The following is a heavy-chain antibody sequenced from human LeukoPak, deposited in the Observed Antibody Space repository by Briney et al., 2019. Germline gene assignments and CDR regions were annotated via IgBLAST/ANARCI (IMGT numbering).Heavy chain of an antibody. CDR1: GYTFISYG. J-gene: IGHJ2*01. V-gene: IGHV1-18*01. CDR3: ARGLGVVTAQSEQPKPRYFDL. Sequence: ASVKVSCKASGYTFISYGISWVRQAPGQGLEWMGWISGYNGNANYAQNLQGRVTMTTDTSTSTAYMELRSLRSDDTAVYYCARGLGVVTAQSEQPKPRYFDLWGRGTQVTVSS. CDR2: ISGYNGNA. D-gene: IGHD2-21*02.